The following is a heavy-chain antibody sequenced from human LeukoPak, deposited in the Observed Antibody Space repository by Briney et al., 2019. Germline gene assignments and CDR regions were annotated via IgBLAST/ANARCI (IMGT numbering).Heavy chain of an antibody. D-gene: IGHD3-22*01. J-gene: IGHJ4*02. CDR3: AREPFYDSSGYCLDY. CDR1: GFIFSDYY. CDR2: ISSGGSSI. V-gene: IGHV3-11*01. Sequence: PGGSLRLSCAASGFIFSDYYMSWIRQAPGKGLEWVSYISSGGSSIYYADSVKGRFTISRDNAKNSLYLQMNSLRAEDTAVYYCAREPFYDSSGYCLDYWGQGTLVTVSS.